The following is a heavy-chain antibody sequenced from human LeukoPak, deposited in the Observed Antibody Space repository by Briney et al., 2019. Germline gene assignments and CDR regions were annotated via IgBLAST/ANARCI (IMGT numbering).Heavy chain of an antibody. Sequence: SETLSLTCTVSGGSISSYYWNWIRQPPGKGLEWIGYIYYSGSTNYNPSHKSRVTISVDTSKNQFSLKLSSVTAADTAVYYCARGDKSGSYGNYFDYWGQGTLVTVSS. CDR3: ARGDKSGSYGNYFDY. CDR2: IYYSGST. J-gene: IGHJ4*02. CDR1: GGSISSYY. V-gene: IGHV4-59*01. D-gene: IGHD1-26*01.